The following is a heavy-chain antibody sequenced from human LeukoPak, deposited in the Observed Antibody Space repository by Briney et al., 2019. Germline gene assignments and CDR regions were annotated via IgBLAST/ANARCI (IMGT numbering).Heavy chain of an antibody. D-gene: IGHD5-18*01. CDR1: GFTFSSYW. CDR3: ARDPYGYSYGYPFDY. V-gene: IGHV3-7*01. J-gene: IGHJ4*02. Sequence: GGSLRLSCAASGFTFSSYWMTWIRQAPGKGLEWVAHIKEDATESRSVDSVKGRFTISRDNTKNSLFLQLNSLRAEDTAVYYCARDPYGYSYGYPFDYRGQGALVTVSS. CDR2: IKEDATES.